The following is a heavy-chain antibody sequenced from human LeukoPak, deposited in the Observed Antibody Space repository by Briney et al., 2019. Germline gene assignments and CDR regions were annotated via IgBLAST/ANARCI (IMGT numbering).Heavy chain of an antibody. CDR1: GYTFTGYY. CDR3: ARDPGAVGYYYYMDV. J-gene: IGHJ6*03. CDR2: INPNSGGT. D-gene: IGHD6-19*01. V-gene: IGHV1-2*02. Sequence: ASVKVSCKASGYTFTGYYMHWVRQAPGQGLEWMGWINPNSGGTNYAQKFQGRVTLTMDTSISTAYMELSRLRSDDTAVYYCARDPGAVGYYYYMDVWGKGTTVTVSS.